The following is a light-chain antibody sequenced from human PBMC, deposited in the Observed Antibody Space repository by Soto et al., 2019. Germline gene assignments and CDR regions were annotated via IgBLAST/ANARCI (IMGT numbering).Light chain of an antibody. CDR3: SSFTTTNTWV. Sequence: QSALTQPASVSGSPGQSITISCSGTSSDVGVYNYVSWYQQHPGKAPKLMIYEVTNRPSWVSNRFSGSKTGNTASLTISGLQIEDEADYYCSSFTTTNTWVFGGGTKVTVL. J-gene: IGLJ3*02. CDR1: SSDVGVYNY. CDR2: EVT. V-gene: IGLV2-14*01.